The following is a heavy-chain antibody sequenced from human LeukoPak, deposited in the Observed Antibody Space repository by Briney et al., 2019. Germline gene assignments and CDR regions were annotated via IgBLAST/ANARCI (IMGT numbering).Heavy chain of an antibody. CDR3: ATRKLGNDY. CDR1: GGSISTYY. CDR2: IYTSEST. Sequence: SETLSLTCTVSGGSISTYYWSWLRQPAGKGLEWIGRIYTSESTNYNPSLQSQVTMSEDTSKNQFSLKLYSVTAADTAVYYCATRKLGNDYWGQGTLVTVSS. V-gene: IGHV4-4*07. J-gene: IGHJ4*02. D-gene: IGHD7-27*01.